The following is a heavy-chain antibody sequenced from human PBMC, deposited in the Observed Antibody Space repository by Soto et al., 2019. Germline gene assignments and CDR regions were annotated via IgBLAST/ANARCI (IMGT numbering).Heavy chain of an antibody. D-gene: IGHD3-3*01. Sequence: SETLSLTCTVSGGSVSSGSYYWSWIRQPPGKGLEWIGYIYYSGSTNYNPSLKSRVTISVDTSKNQFSLKLSSVTAADTAVYYCARDRKIATTIFGAARLYGVDVWGQGTTVTVSS. V-gene: IGHV4-61*01. CDR1: GGSVSSGSYY. J-gene: IGHJ6*02. CDR3: ARDRKIATTIFGAARLYGVDV. CDR2: IYYSGST.